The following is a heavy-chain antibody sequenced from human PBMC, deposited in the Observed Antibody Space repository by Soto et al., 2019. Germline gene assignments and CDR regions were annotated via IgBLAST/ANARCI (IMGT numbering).Heavy chain of an antibody. V-gene: IGHV1-69*01. Sequence: QVQLVQSGAEVKKPGSSVKVSCKASGGTFSSYAISWVRQAPGQGLEWMGGIIPIFGTANYAQKFQGRVTITADESTSTAYMELSSLRSEDTAVYYCARVDYYGSGSVIGGMDVWGQGTTVTVSS. CDR3: ARVDYYGSGSVIGGMDV. CDR2: IIPIFGTA. D-gene: IGHD3-10*01. CDR1: GGTFSSYA. J-gene: IGHJ6*02.